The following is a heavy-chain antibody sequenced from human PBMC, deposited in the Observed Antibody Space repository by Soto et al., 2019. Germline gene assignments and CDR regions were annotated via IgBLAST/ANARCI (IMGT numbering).Heavy chain of an antibody. J-gene: IGHJ4*02. Sequence: PGGSLRLSCAASGFTFSSYSMNWVRQAPGKGLEWVSSISSSSSCIYYADSVKGRFTISRDNAKNSLYLQMNSLRAEDTAVYYCARDEYYDFWSGYNEGYYFDYWGQGTLVTVSS. CDR2: ISSSSSCI. V-gene: IGHV3-21*01. D-gene: IGHD3-3*01. CDR1: GFTFSSYS. CDR3: ARDEYYDFWSGYNEGYYFDY.